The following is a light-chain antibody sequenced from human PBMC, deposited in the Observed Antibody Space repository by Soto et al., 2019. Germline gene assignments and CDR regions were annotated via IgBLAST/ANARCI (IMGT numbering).Light chain of an antibody. CDR2: DVS. CDR3: QQYGSSPT. V-gene: IGKV3-20*01. Sequence: EIVLTQSPGTLSLSPGERATLSCRSSQSVSSNYLAWYQQKPDQAPRLVIYDVSGRATGIQDRFSGSGSGTDFTFTISRLETEDFAVYYCQQYGSSPTFGQGTKVEIK. J-gene: IGKJ1*01. CDR1: QSVSSNY.